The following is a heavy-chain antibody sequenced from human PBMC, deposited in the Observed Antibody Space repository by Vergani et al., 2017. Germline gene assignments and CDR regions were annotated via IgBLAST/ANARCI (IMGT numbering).Heavy chain of an antibody. V-gene: IGHV4-38-2*01. CDR3: ARQNPYGSAHVDF. CDR2: VHRNGHT. J-gene: IGHJ4*02. Sequence: QVDLQESGPGLVKSSETLSLNCAVSGYSVGSGDYWGWIRQPPGRGLEWIGCVHRNGHTYYTSSLRSGATISRDTSKNQFSLRLTSVTAADTAVYYCARQNPYGSAHVDFWGRGVLVTVSA. CDR1: GYSVGSGDY. D-gene: IGHD3-10*01.